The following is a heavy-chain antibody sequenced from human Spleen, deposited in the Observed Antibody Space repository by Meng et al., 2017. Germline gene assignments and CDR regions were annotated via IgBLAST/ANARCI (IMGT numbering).Heavy chain of an antibody. CDR2: IPHRGSS. CDR1: GDSFSSSRSY. V-gene: IGHV4-39*07. Sequence: QVQLQESGPGLVKPWETLSLSCTVSGDSFSSSRSYWGWIRQPPGKGLEWIGEIPHRGSSAYNPSLKSRVSMSIDKSKNQFSLKLTSVTAADTAVYHCLRGSGGSVWGQGTLVTVSS. D-gene: IGHD3-10*01. CDR3: LRGSGGSV. J-gene: IGHJ1*01.